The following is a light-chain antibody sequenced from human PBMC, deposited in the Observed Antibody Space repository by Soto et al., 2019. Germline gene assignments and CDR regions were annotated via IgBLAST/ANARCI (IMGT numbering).Light chain of an antibody. CDR1: QGISSW. CDR2: ASS. J-gene: IGKJ4*02. Sequence: DIQMTQSPSSESASVGNRVTITFRAIQGISSWLAWYQQKPGKAPKLLIYASSSLQSGVPSRFSGSGSGTAFTLTISSLQPKDFATYYGQQANSFPLTFGVGTKVEIK. CDR3: QQANSFPLT. V-gene: IGKV1-12*01.